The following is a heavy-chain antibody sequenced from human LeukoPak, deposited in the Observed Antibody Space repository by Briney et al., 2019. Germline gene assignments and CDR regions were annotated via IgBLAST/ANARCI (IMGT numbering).Heavy chain of an antibody. Sequence: PSETLSLTCTVSSYSISSGYYWGWIRQPPGKGLEWIGSIYHSGSTYYNPSLKSRVTISVDTSKNQFSLKLSSVTAADTAVYYCARDPVPSGYLPDYWGQGTLVTVSS. J-gene: IGHJ4*02. V-gene: IGHV4-38-2*02. CDR1: SYSISSGYY. CDR2: IYHSGST. D-gene: IGHD5-12*01. CDR3: ARDPVPSGYLPDY.